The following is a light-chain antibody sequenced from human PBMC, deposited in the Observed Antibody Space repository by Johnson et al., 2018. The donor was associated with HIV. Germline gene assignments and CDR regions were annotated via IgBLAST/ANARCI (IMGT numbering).Light chain of an antibody. CDR1: SSNIGRNY. V-gene: IGLV1-51*02. CDR3: GTWDNSLNVYV. CDR2: ENN. J-gene: IGLJ1*01. Sequence: QSVLTQPPSVSAAPGQKVTISCSGSSSNIGRNYVSWYQQLPGTAPKLLIYENNKRPSGIPDRFSGSKSGASATLDITGLQTGDEADYYCGTWDNSLNVYVFGTGTKVTVL.